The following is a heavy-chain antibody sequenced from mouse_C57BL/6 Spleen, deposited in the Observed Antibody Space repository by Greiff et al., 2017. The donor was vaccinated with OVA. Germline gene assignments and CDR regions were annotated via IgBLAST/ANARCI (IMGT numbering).Heavy chain of an antibody. J-gene: IGHJ4*01. V-gene: IGHV1-26*01. CDR2: INPNNGGT. Sequence: VQLQQSGPELVKPGASVKISCKASGYTFTDYYMNWVKQSHGKSLEWIGDINPNNGGTSYNQKFKGKATLTVDKSSSTAYMELRSLTSEDSAVYYCARDSSGYEDAMDYWGQGTSVTVSS. D-gene: IGHD3-2*02. CDR3: ARDSSGYEDAMDY. CDR1: GYTFTDYY.